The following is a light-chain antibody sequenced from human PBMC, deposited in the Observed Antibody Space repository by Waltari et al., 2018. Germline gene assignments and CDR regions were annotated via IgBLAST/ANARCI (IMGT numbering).Light chain of an antibody. CDR1: QSISIT. J-gene: IGKJ1*01. Sequence: VMTQSPATLSVSPGESATLSCRASQSISITLAWYQQKPGRAPRLLIYNSSTRGTGVPARFSGRGSGTEFTLTISSLQSEDFAVYYCQQYDNWPPWTFGQGTKVEI. CDR3: QQYDNWPPWT. CDR2: NSS. V-gene: IGKV3-15*01.